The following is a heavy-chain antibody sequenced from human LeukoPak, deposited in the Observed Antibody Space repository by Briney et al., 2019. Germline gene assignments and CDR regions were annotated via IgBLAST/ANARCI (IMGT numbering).Heavy chain of an antibody. CDR3: ARVGLRFGPPTHGWFDY. D-gene: IGHD3-10*01. J-gene: IGHJ4*02. Sequence: GGSLRLSCAASGFTFSSYGMHWVRQAPGKGLEWVAVIWYDGSNKYYADSVKGRSTISRDNSKNTLYLQMNSLRAEDTAVYYCARVGLRFGPPTHGWFDYWGQGTLVTVSS. CDR2: IWYDGSNK. V-gene: IGHV3-33*01. CDR1: GFTFSSYG.